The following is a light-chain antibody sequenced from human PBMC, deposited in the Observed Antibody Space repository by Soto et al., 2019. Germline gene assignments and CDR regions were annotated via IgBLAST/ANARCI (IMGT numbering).Light chain of an antibody. J-gene: IGKJ2*01. Sequence: EIVLTQSPATLSLSPGEKATLSCRASQSVSSYLAWYQQKPGQAPRLLMYDASNRATGIPARFSGSGSGTDFTLTISSLEPEDFAVYYCQKRSNWPPMYTFGQGTKLEIK. V-gene: IGKV3-11*01. CDR1: QSVSSY. CDR2: DAS. CDR3: QKRSNWPPMYT.